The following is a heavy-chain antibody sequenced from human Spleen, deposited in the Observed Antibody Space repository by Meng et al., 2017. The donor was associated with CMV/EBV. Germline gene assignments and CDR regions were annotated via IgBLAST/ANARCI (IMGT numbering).Heavy chain of an antibody. CDR3: AKTGITNGPSDP. J-gene: IGHJ5*02. CDR2: TRYDGSNK. Sequence: SCRGSGFTFSNLGIHWVRQAPGKGLEWVAFTRYDGSNKKYADSVKGRFTIFRDNTKDRVDLEMDSLRPEDSGVYYCAKTGITNGPSDPWGQGALVTVSS. V-gene: IGHV3-30*02. D-gene: IGHD1-14*01. CDR1: GFTFSNLG.